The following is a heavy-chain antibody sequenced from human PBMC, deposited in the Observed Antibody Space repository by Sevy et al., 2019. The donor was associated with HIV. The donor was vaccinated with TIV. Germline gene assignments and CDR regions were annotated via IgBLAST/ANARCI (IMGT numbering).Heavy chain of an antibody. J-gene: IGHJ3*02. V-gene: IGHV3-64D*06. CDR1: GFTFSSYA. CDR2: ISSNGGST. D-gene: IGHD2-15*01. Sequence: GVSLRLSCSASGFTFSSYAMHWVRQAPGKGLEYVSAISSNGGSTYYADSVKGSFTISRDNSKNTLYLQMSSLRAEDTAVYYCVKEGTYCSGGSCPLEAFDIWGQGTMVTVSS. CDR3: VKEGTYCSGGSCPLEAFDI.